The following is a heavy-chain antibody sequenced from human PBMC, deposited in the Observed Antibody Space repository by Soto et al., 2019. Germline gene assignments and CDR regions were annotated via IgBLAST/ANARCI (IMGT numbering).Heavy chain of an antibody. CDR1: GGSFSGYY. V-gene: IGHV4-34*01. D-gene: IGHD1-26*01. Sequence: SETLSLTCAVYGGSFSGYYWSWIRQPPGKGLEWIGEINHSGSTNYNPSLKSRVTISVDTSKNQFSLKLSSVTAADTAVYYCARSGRRFYRCWYYYGMDVWGQGTTVTVSS. J-gene: IGHJ6*02. CDR2: INHSGST. CDR3: ARSGRRFYRCWYYYGMDV.